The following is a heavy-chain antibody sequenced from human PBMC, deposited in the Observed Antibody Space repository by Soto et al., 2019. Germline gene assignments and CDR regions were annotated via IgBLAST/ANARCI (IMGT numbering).Heavy chain of an antibody. Sequence: QLQLQESGSVLVKPSQTLSLTCAVSGGSISSGGSSWTWIRQPPGKGLEWIGYIYHSESTYYNPSLKTRVTLSVDRSKTQFSLKLTSVTAADTAVYYCTRGAVVNFDSWGQGTLVTVSS. J-gene: IGHJ4*02. D-gene: IGHD3-22*01. CDR3: TRGAVVNFDS. V-gene: IGHV4-30-2*01. CDR2: IYHSEST. CDR1: GGSISSGGSS.